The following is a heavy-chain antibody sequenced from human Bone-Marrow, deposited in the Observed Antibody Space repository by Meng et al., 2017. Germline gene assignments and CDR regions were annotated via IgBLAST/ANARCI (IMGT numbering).Heavy chain of an antibody. Sequence: SQTLSLTCAISGDSVSSNSAAWNWIRQSPSRGLEWLGRTYYRSKWYNDYAVSVKSRITINPDTSKNQFSLQLNSVTPEDTAVYYCARGTGTTGVPTGYFDYWGQGTLVTVSS. CDR1: GDSVSSNSAA. D-gene: IGHD1-1*01. V-gene: IGHV6-1*01. CDR2: TYYRSKWYN. J-gene: IGHJ4*02. CDR3: ARGTGTTGVPTGYFDY.